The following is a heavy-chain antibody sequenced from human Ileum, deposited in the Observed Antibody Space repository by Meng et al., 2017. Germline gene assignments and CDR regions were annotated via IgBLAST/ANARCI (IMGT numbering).Heavy chain of an antibody. CDR2: CRKKVNSYTT. V-gene: IGHV3-72*01. CDR1: GFTFSDHY. Sequence: EVQLVESGGGLVQPGGSLRLSCATSGFTFSDHYMDWVRQAPGEGLEWVGRCRKKVNSYTTEYAASVKGRFTISRDDSASSLYLQMNSVKTEDTAVYYCARIPSSGSYSPDYWGQGTLVTVSS. D-gene: IGHD3-10*01. J-gene: IGHJ4*02. CDR3: ARIPSSGSYSPDY.